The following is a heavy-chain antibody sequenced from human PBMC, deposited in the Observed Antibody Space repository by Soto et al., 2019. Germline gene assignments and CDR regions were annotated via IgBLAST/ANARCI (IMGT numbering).Heavy chain of an antibody. CDR1: GFSLSTSGVG. CDR3: AHSRTPLKIPIDAFDI. D-gene: IGHD2-21*01. J-gene: IGHJ3*02. CDR2: IYWDDDK. Sequence: GSGPTLVNPTETLTLTCTFSGFSLSTSGVGVGWIRQPPGKALEWLALIYWDDDKRYSPSLKSRLTITKDTSKNQVVLTMTNMDPVDTATYYCAHSRTPLKIPIDAFDIWGQGTMVTVSS. V-gene: IGHV2-5*02.